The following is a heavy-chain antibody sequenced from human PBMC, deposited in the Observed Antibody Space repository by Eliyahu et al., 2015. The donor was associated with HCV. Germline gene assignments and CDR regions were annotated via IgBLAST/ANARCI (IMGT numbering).Heavy chain of an antibody. CDR2: ISGSGINT. CDR3: AKEIYRGATYYFYGMDV. D-gene: IGHD3-10*01. Sequence: EVQLVESGGGLVQPGXSLXLSCAASGLTFSSYAMSWVRQAPGKGLEWVSSISGSGINTYYTDSVKGRFTISRDNSRNTLFLQMNSLRAEETAIYYCAKEIYRGATYYFYGMDVWGQGTTVTVSS. CDR1: GLTFSSYA. V-gene: IGHV3-23*04. J-gene: IGHJ6*02.